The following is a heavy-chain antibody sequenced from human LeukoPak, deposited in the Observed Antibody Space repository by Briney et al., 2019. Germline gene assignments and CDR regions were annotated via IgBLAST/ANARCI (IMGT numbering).Heavy chain of an antibody. CDR3: AGTALLSSGFLSGPNDY. Sequence: SETLSLTCAVYGGSFSGYYWSWIRQPPGKGLEWIGEINHSGSTNYNPSLKSRVTISVDTSKNQFSLKLSSVTAADTAVYYCAGTALLSSGFLSGPNDYWGQGTLVTVSS. CDR2: INHSGST. CDR1: GGSFSGYY. J-gene: IGHJ4*02. V-gene: IGHV4-34*01. D-gene: IGHD6-19*01.